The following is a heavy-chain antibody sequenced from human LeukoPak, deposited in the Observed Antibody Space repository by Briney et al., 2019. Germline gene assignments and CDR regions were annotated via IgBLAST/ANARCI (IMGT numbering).Heavy chain of an antibody. CDR3: AKDGSRLEGLPIDY. V-gene: IGHV3-30*02. D-gene: IGHD3/OR15-3a*01. J-gene: IGHJ4*02. CDR2: IRYDGGNK. Sequence: PGGSLRLSCAASGFTFSSYGMHWVRQAPSKGLEWVAFIRYDGGNKYYADSVKGRFTISRDNSKNTLYLQMNSLRAEDTAVYYCAKDGSRLEGLPIDYWGQGTLVTVSS. CDR1: GFTFSSYG.